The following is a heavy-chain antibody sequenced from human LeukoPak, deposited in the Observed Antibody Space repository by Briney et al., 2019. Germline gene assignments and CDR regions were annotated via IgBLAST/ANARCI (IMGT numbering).Heavy chain of an antibody. CDR1: GFSFSDYW. J-gene: IGHJ4*02. V-gene: IGHV3-7*01. Sequence: GGSLRLSCAASGFSFSDYWMSSVRQAPGKGLEWVASIKTDGSAKYYVDSVKGRFTISRDNAKNSLYLQMNNLRAEDTAVYYCARDPESRKGGDGLDYWGQGTLATVSS. CDR2: IKTDGSAK. D-gene: IGHD1-14*01. CDR3: ARDPESRKGGDGLDY.